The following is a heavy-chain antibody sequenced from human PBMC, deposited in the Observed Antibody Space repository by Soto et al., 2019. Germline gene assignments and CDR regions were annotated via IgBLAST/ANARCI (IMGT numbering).Heavy chain of an antibody. CDR2: IIPIFGTA. V-gene: IGHV1-69*13. D-gene: IGHD2-2*01. CDR3: ASLRLCSSTSCSDYYYYMDV. CDR1: GGTFSSFA. J-gene: IGHJ6*03. Sequence: ASVKVSCKASGGTFSSFAISWVRQAPGQGLEWMGGIIPIFGTANYAQKFQGRVTITADESTSTAYMELSSLRSDDTAVYYCASLRLCSSTSCSDYYYYMDVWGKGTTVNVSS.